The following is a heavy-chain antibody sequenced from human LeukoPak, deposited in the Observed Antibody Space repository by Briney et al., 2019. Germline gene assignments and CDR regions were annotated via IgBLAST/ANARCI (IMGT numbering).Heavy chain of an antibody. V-gene: IGHV1-18*01. CDR2: ISGYNGNT. D-gene: IGHD4-17*01. Sequence: ASVKVSCKASGYTFNSYGISWVRQAPGQGLEWMGWISGYNGNTNYAQKLQDRFTMTTDTSTSTAYMELRSLRSDDTAVYYCARDRDYGDYNTQDLFVYWGQGTLVTVSS. CDR1: GYTFNSYG. J-gene: IGHJ4*02. CDR3: ARDRDYGDYNTQDLFVY.